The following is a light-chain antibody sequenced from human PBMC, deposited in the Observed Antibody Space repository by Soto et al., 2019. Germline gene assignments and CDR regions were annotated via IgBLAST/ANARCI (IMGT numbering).Light chain of an antibody. CDR2: DAS. CDR1: QSISSW. J-gene: IGKJ5*01. Sequence: DIQMTQSPSTLSASVGDRVTITCRASQSISSWLAWYQQKSGKAPKLLIYDASTLRSGVPSRFSGSGSGTDFTLTISSLQREDSATYYCQQSSSTPVTFGQGTRLEI. CDR3: QQSSSTPVT. V-gene: IGKV1-39*01.